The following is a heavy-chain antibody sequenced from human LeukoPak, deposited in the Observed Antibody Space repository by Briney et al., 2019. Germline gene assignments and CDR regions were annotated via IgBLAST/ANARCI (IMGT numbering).Heavy chain of an antibody. J-gene: IGHJ3*02. D-gene: IGHD3-10*01. V-gene: IGHV3-23*01. CDR2: ISGSSANK. CDR1: GFIFSSYG. CDR3: AKDLEVASGGYEPFDI. Sequence: GGSLRLSCAASGFIFSSYGMSWVRLAPGKGLQWVSFISGSSANKRYAESVKGRVSISRDNFKNMDSLREEDTAVYYCAKDLEVASGGYEPFDIWGQGTMVTVSS.